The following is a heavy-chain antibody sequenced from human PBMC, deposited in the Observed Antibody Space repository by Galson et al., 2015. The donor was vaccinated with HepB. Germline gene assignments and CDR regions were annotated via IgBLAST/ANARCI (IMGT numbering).Heavy chain of an antibody. CDR2: IIPLFGAP. Sequence: SVKVSCKASGGTFSGFAISWVRQAPGQRLEWMGGIIPLFGAPNYAQKFQDRLTITADESSSTAYMELSSLSSGDTAVYYCAREEMVASTLKWFDPWGQGTLVTVSS. V-gene: IGHV1-69*13. D-gene: IGHD2-15*01. J-gene: IGHJ5*02. CDR3: AREEMVASTLKWFDP. CDR1: GGTFSGFA.